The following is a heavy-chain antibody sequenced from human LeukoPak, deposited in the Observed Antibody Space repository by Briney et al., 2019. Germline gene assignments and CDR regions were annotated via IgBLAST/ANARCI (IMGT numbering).Heavy chain of an antibody. CDR2: INPNGGST. J-gene: IGHJ4*02. CDR3: ARDQRITMIVALHAGVDY. CDR1: GYTFTSYF. Sequence: ASVKVSCKASGYTFTSYFMHWVRQAPGQGLEWMGIINPNGGSTRYAHKFQGRVTMTRDTSTRTVFMEMSSLRSEDTAVYYCARDQRITMIVALHAGVDYWGQGTLVTVSS. V-gene: IGHV1-46*01. D-gene: IGHD3-22*01.